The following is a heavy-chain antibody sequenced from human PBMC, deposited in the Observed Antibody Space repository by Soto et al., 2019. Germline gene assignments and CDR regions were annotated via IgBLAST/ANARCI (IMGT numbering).Heavy chain of an antibody. V-gene: IGHV4-61*01. CDR2: IYYSGST. J-gene: IGHJ4*02. CDR1: GGSVSSGSYY. Sequence: PSETLSLTCTVSGGSVSSGSYYWSWIRQPPGKGLEWIGYIYYSGSTNYNPSLKSRVTISVDTSKNQLSLKLSSVTAADTAVYYCARVDKGYSSSWPIDYWRQGTLVTVSS. D-gene: IGHD6-13*01. CDR3: ARVDKGYSSSWPIDY.